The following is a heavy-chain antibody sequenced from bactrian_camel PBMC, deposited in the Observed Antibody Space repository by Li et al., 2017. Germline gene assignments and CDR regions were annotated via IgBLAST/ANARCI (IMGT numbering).Heavy chain of an antibody. D-gene: IGHD4*01. CDR1: GDTIGRYC. J-gene: IGHJ4*01. Sequence: VQLVESGGASVQAGGSLRLSCVASGDTIGRYCMGWFRQIPDEEREGVAGTESDGSTTIYADSVKGRFTISKDKDHVKNTLFLEMTNLKADDTAMYYCTADTVKASLATIAQFAAYEGHGTQVTVS. V-gene: IGHV3S6*01. CDR2: TESDGSTT.